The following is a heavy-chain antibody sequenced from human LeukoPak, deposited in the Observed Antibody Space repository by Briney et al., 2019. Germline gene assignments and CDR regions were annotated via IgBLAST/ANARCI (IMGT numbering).Heavy chain of an antibody. J-gene: IGHJ6*02. CDR2: TKQDGSEK. V-gene: IGHV3-7*03. CDR3: ARQVDSLDYGMDV. CDR1: GFIFSSYW. Sequence: GGSLRLSCAASGFIFSSYWMSWVRQAPGKGLEWVANTKQDGSEKNYVDSVKGRFTISRDNAKNSLHLQMNSLRAGDTAVYYCARQVDSLDYGMDVWGQGTTVTVSS. D-gene: IGHD2-15*01.